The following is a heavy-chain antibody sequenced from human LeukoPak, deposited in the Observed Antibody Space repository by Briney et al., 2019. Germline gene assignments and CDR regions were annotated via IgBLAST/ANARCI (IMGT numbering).Heavy chain of an antibody. Sequence: GGSLRLSCAASGFTFTNYGMNWVRQAPGKGLEWVAVISYDGSNKYYVDSVKGRFTISRDNSKNTLYLRMNSLRAEDTAVYYCARDLDIVVVTATTTSGSFDYWGQGTLVTVSS. V-gene: IGHV3-30*03. CDR3: ARDLDIVVVTATTTSGSFDY. CDR1: GFTFTNYG. J-gene: IGHJ4*02. D-gene: IGHD2-21*02. CDR2: ISYDGSNK.